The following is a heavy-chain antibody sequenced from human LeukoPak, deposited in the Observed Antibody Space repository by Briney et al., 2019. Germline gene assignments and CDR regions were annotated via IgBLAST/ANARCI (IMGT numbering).Heavy chain of an antibody. V-gene: IGHV1-69*02. Sequence: SVKVSCKASGGTFSSYTISWVRQAPGQGLEWMGRIIPILGIANYAQKFQGRVTITADKSTSTAYMELSSLRSEDTAVYYCAIPYCSSTSCYDYWGQGTLVTVSS. CDR3: AIPYCSSTSCYDY. CDR1: GGTFSSYT. D-gene: IGHD2-2*01. CDR2: IIPILGIA. J-gene: IGHJ4*02.